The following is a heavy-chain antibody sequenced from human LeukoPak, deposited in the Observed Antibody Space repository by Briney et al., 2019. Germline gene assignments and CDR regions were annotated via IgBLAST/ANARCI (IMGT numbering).Heavy chain of an antibody. CDR3: AREYNWNDEGYMDY. Sequence: PGGSLRLSCAASGFTFSSYAMHWIRQAPGKGLEWVAVISYDGSNKYYADSAKGRFTISRDNSKNTLYLQMNSLRAEDTAVYYCAREYNWNDEGYMDYWGQGTLVTVSS. J-gene: IGHJ4*02. CDR1: GFTFSSYA. CDR2: ISYDGSNK. D-gene: IGHD1-1*01. V-gene: IGHV3-30-3*01.